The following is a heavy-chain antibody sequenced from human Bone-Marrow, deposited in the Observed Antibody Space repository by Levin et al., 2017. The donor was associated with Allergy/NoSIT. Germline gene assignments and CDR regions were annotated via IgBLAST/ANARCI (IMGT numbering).Heavy chain of an antibody. CDR3: AKDLTVSPYYDSSGYQNAFDI. Sequence: GGSLRLSCAASGFTFSSYAMSWVRQAPGKGLEWVSAISGSGGSTYYADSVKGRFTISRDNSKNTLYLQMNSLRAEDTAVYYCAKDLTVSPYYDSSGYQNAFDIWGQGTMVTVSS. CDR1: GFTFSSYA. J-gene: IGHJ3*02. D-gene: IGHD3-22*01. V-gene: IGHV3-23*01. CDR2: ISGSGGST.